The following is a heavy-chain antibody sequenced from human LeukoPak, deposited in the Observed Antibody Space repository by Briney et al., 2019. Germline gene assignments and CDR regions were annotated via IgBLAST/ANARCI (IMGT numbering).Heavy chain of an antibody. Sequence: AGSLKISCKGSGYSFTSYWIGRVRQMPGKGLEGMGIIYPCDSDTRYSPSFQGLVTISADKSISTAYLQWSSLKASDTAMYYCARASYGSGRYYSHYYYYGRDVWGKGTTVTVSS. V-gene: IGHV5-51*01. CDR2: IYPCDSDT. J-gene: IGHJ6*04. CDR1: GYSFTSYW. CDR3: ARASYGSGRYYSHYYYYGRDV. D-gene: IGHD3-10*01.